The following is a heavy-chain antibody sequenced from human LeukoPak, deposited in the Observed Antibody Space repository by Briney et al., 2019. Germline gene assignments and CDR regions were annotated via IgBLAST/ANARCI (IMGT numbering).Heavy chain of an antibody. D-gene: IGHD3-3*01. V-gene: IGHV1-46*01. J-gene: IGHJ4*02. Sequence: ASVKVSCKASGYTFTGYYMHWVRQAPGQGLEWMGIINPSGGSTSYAQKFQGRVTMTRDTSTSTVYMEPSSLRSEDTAVYYCARAKGFWSGSDYFDYWGQGTLVTVSS. CDR1: GYTFTGYY. CDR2: INPSGGST. CDR3: ARAKGFWSGSDYFDY.